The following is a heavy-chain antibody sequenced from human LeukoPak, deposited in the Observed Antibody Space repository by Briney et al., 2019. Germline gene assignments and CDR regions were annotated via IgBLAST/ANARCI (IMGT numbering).Heavy chain of an antibody. Sequence: GGSLRLSCAASGFTFSNYWMNWVRQAPGKGLEWVSAISGSGGSTYYADSVKGRFTISRDNSKNTLYLQMNSLRAEDTAVYYCAKAIGVSQSYWGQGTLVTVSS. V-gene: IGHV3-23*01. CDR3: AKAIGVSQSY. J-gene: IGHJ4*02. D-gene: IGHD4-23*01. CDR2: ISGSGGST. CDR1: GFTFSNYW.